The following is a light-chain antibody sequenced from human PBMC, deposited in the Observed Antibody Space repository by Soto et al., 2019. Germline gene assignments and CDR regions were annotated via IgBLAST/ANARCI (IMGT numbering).Light chain of an antibody. Sequence: DIVMPKSPLSLPVTPGEPASISCRSSQSILHSNGYNYLDWYLQKPVQSPQLLIYLGSNRASGVPDRFSGSGSGTDFTLKISRVEAEDVGVYYCMQALQTPVTFGQGTKVEIK. CDR2: LGS. CDR1: QSILHSNGYNY. V-gene: IGKV2-28*01. CDR3: MQALQTPVT. J-gene: IGKJ1*01.